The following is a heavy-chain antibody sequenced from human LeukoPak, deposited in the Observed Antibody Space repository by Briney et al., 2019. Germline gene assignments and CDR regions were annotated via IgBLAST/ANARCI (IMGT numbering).Heavy chain of an antibody. Sequence: ASVKVSCRASGYTFTGYYMHWVRQAPGQGLEWMGWINPNSGGTNYAQKFQGRVTMTRDTSISTAYMELSRLRSDDTAVYYRARVTVVVAATATDFDYWGQGTLVTVSS. D-gene: IGHD2-15*01. CDR1: GYTFTGYY. J-gene: IGHJ4*02. CDR2: INPNSGGT. V-gene: IGHV1-2*02. CDR3: ARVTVVVAATATDFDY.